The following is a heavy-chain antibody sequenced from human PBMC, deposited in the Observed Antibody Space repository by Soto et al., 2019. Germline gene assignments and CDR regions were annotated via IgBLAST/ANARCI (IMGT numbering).Heavy chain of an antibody. Sequence: EVQLVESGGGLIQPGGSLRLSCAASGFTVSSNYMSWVRQAPGKGLEWVSVIYSGGSTYYADSVKGRFPISRHNSKNTLYLQLNSLRAEDTAGYYCARGGVEAYYDSSGTFDYYGMDVWGQGTTVTVSS. D-gene: IGHD3-22*01. CDR1: GFTVSSNY. CDR3: ARGGVEAYYDSSGTFDYYGMDV. V-gene: IGHV3-53*01. CDR2: IYSGGST. J-gene: IGHJ6*02.